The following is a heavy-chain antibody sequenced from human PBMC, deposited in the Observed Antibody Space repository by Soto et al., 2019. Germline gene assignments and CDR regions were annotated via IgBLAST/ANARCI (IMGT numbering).Heavy chain of an antibody. D-gene: IGHD6-19*01. CDR3: VRGQWLPRGEY. Sequence: QVQLQQWGAGLLRPSETLSLTCDVYGGSFSGFFWTWIRQPPGKGLECIGEINHSGSTNYNPSLKSRVTLSMDMSENQFSLRLTSVTAADTAVYYCVRGQWLPRGEYWGQGTLVTVSS. CDR1: GGSFSGFF. J-gene: IGHJ4*02. CDR2: INHSGST. V-gene: IGHV4-34*01.